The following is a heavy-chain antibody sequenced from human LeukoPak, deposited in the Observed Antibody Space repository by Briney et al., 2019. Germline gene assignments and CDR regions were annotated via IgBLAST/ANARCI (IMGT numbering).Heavy chain of an antibody. CDR3: ARCRTADIVVVPAAIPEELDY. CDR2: MNPNSGNT. J-gene: IGHJ4*02. Sequence: AASVKVSCKASGYTFTSYDINWVRQAPGQGLEWMGWMNPNSGNTGYAQKFQGRVTITRNTSISTAYMELSSLRSEDTAVYYCARCRTADIVVVPAAIPEELDYWGQGTLVTVSS. V-gene: IGHV1-8*03. D-gene: IGHD2-2*02. CDR1: GYTFTSYD.